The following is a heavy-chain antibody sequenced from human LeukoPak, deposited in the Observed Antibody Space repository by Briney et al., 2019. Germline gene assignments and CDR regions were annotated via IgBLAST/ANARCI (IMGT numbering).Heavy chain of an antibody. CDR2: IVVGSGNT. J-gene: IGHJ6*02. CDR1: GFTFTSSA. D-gene: IGHD3-3*01. CDR3: AAAGYYDFWSGYSMDV. V-gene: IGHV1-58*01. Sequence: GTSVKVSCKASGFTFTSSAVQWVRRARGQRLEWIGWIVVGSGNTNYAQKFQERVTITRDMSTSTAYMELSSLRSEDTAVYYCAAAGYYDFWSGYSMDVWGQGTTVTVSS.